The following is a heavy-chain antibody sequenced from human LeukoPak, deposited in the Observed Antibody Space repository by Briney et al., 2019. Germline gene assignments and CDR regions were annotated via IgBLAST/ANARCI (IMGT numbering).Heavy chain of an antibody. Sequence: ASVKVSSKASGYTFTSYDINWVRQATGQGLEWMGWMNPNSGNTGYAQKFQGRVTMTRNTSIGTAYMELSSLRSEDTAVYYCARGKVGYYDSSGYPGWRAFDIWGQGTMVTVSS. J-gene: IGHJ3*02. V-gene: IGHV1-8*01. CDR3: ARGKVGYYDSSGYPGWRAFDI. CDR1: GYTFTSYD. D-gene: IGHD3-22*01. CDR2: MNPNSGNT.